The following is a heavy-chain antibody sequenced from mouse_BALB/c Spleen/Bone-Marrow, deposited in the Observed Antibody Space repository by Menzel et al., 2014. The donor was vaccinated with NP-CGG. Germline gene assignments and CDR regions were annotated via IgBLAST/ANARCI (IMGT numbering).Heavy chain of an antibody. Sequence: QVQLQQSGAEFVKPGASVTLSCKASGYTFTTYWMHWVKQRPGQGLEWIGQIDPSDSYTNYSQKFKGKATLTVDKSSSTAYMQLSSLSSEDSAVYYCARGGDNYAWFPYWGQGTLVTVSA. V-gene: IGHV1-69*02. D-gene: IGHD1-3*01. CDR3: ARGGDNYAWFPY. CDR1: GYTFTTYW. J-gene: IGHJ3*01. CDR2: IDPSDSYT.